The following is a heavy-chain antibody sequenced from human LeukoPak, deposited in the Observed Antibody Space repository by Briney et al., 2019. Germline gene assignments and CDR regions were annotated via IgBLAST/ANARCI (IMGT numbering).Heavy chain of an antibody. CDR3: ARGWGYFDY. D-gene: IGHD6-19*01. CDR2: IFYTGTT. Sequence: PSETLSLTCTVSGGSISSYYWSWIRQPAGKGLEWIGYIFYTGTTNYNFSLKSRLTISVDTSKNQLSLRLTSVTAADTAVYYCARGWGYFDYWGQGTLVTVSS. V-gene: IGHV4-59*01. J-gene: IGHJ4*02. CDR1: GGSISSYY.